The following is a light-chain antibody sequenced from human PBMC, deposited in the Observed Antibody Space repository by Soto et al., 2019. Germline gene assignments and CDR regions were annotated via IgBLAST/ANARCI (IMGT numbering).Light chain of an antibody. V-gene: IGLV3-21*02. CDR2: DDS. J-gene: IGLJ2*01. CDR1: NIGSKS. CDR3: HVWDSSSDHVV. Sequence: SYELTQPPSVSVAPGQTARITSGGNNIGSKSVHWYQQKPGQAPVLVVYDDSDRPSGIPERFSGSNSGNTATLTISRVEAGDEADYYCHVWDSSSDHVVFGGGTKVTVL.